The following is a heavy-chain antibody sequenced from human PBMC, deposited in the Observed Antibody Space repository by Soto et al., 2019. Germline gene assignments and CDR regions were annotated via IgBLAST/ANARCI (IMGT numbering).Heavy chain of an antibody. CDR3: ARAHGYSYGSDWFDP. V-gene: IGHV4-31*03. J-gene: IGHJ5*02. Sequence: SETLSLTCTFSGGSISSGGYYWSWIRQHPGKGLEWIGYIYYSGSTYYNPSLKSRVTISVDASKNQFSLKLSSVTAADTAVYYCARAHGYSYGSDWFDPWGQGTLVTVSS. D-gene: IGHD5-18*01. CDR2: IYYSGST. CDR1: GGSISSGGYY.